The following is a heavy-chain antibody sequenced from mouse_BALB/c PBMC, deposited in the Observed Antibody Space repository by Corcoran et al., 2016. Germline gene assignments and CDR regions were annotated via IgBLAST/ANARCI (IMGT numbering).Heavy chain of an antibody. J-gene: IGHJ4*01. CDR2: ILPGSGST. D-gene: IGHD2-4*01. CDR3: ASYYDYDYAMDY. V-gene: IGHV1-9*01. Sequence: QVQLQQSGAELMKPGASVKISCKATGYTFSSYWIEWVKQRPGHGLEWIGEILPGSGSTNYNEKFKGKATFTADTSSNTAFMQRSSLTSEDSAVDYCASYYDYDYAMDYWGQGTSVTVSS. CDR1: GYTFSSYW.